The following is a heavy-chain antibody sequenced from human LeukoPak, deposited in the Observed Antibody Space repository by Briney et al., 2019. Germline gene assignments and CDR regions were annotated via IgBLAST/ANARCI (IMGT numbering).Heavy chain of an antibody. CDR3: ARDFAYDSSGYYPL. J-gene: IGHJ4*02. V-gene: IGHV4-30-4*07. Sequence: SETLSLTCAVSGGSISSGGYSWSWIRQPPGKGLEWIGYIYYSGSTYYNPSLKSRVTISVDTSKNQFSLKLSSVTAADTAVYYCARDFAYDSSGYYPLWGQGTLVTVSS. CDR2: IYYSGST. CDR1: GGSISSGGYS. D-gene: IGHD3-22*01.